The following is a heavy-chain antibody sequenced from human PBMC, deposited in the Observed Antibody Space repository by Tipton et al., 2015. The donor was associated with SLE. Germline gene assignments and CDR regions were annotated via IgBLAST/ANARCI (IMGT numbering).Heavy chain of an antibody. CDR2: INHSGST. D-gene: IGHD3-10*01. CDR1: GGSFSGNY. CDR3: ARVRITMVRGVRYYYGMDV. J-gene: IGHJ6*02. Sequence: TLSLTCAVYGGSFSGNYWSWIRQPPGKGLEWIGEINHSGSTNYNPSLKSRVTISVDTSKNQFSLKLSSVAAADTAVYYCARVRITMVRGVRYYYGMDVWGQGTTVTVSS. V-gene: IGHV4-34*01.